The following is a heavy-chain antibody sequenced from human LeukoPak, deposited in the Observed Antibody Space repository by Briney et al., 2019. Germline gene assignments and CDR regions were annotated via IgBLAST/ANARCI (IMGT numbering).Heavy chain of an antibody. CDR3: AKLRSGWYLIDY. D-gene: IGHD6-19*01. V-gene: IGHV3-23*01. J-gene: IGHJ4*02. CDR2: ISGSGGST. Sequence: GGSLRLSCAASGFTFSSYAMSWVRQAPGKGLEWVSAISGSGGSTYYAASVKGRFTISRDNSKHTLYLQMNSLRAEDTAVYYCAKLRSGWYLIDYWGQGTLVTVSS. CDR1: GFTFSSYA.